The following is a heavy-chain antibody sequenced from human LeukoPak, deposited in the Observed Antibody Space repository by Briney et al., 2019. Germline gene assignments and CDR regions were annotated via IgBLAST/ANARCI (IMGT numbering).Heavy chain of an antibody. V-gene: IGHV3-11*01. Sequence: PGGSLRLSCAASGFTFSDYYMSWIRQAPGKGLEWVSYISSSGSTIYYADSMKGRFTISRDNAKNSLYLQMNSLRAEDTAVYYCARDFSPVAGWFDPWGQGTLVTVSS. D-gene: IGHD3-3*01. CDR1: GFTFSDYY. J-gene: IGHJ5*02. CDR2: ISSSGSTI. CDR3: ARDFSPVAGWFDP.